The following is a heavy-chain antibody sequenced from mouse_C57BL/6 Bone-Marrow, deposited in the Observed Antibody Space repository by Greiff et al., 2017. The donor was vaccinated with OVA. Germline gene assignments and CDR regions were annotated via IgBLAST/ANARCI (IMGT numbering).Heavy chain of an antibody. CDR3: ASLYDYSFDY. D-gene: IGHD2-4*01. J-gene: IGHJ2*01. CDR2: ISYDGSN. CDR1: GYSITSGYY. Sequence: EVKLQESGPGLVKPSQSLSLTCSVTGYSITSGYYWNWIRQFPGNKLEWMGYISYDGSNNYNPSLKNLISITRDTSKNQFFLKLNSVTTEDTATYYCASLYDYSFDYWGQGTTLTVSS. V-gene: IGHV3-6*01.